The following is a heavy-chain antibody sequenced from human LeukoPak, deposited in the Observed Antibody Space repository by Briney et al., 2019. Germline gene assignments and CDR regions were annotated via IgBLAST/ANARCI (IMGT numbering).Heavy chain of an antibody. J-gene: IGHJ3*02. D-gene: IGHD5-24*01. Sequence: GGSLRLSCTVSGFTLSSNSMSWVRQAPGKGLEWVSFIYSDNTHYSDSVKGRFTISRDNSKNTLYLQMNSLRAEDTAVYYCARGEMATIEDAFDIWGQGTMVTVSS. V-gene: IGHV3-53*01. CDR3: ARGEMATIEDAFDI. CDR1: GFTLSSNS. CDR2: IYSDNT.